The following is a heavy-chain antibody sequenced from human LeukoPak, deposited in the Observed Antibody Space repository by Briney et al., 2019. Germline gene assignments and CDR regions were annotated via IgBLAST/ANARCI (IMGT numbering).Heavy chain of an antibody. CDR3: ARGRADYDSSGYYLYYFDY. CDR2: IYTSGST. D-gene: IGHD3-22*01. Sequence: SETLSLTCTVSGGSISSYYWSWIRQPAGKGLEWIGRIYTSGSTNYNPSLKSRVTISVDTSKNQFSLKLSSVTAADTAVYYCARGRADYDSSGYYLYYFDYWGQGTLVTVSS. J-gene: IGHJ4*02. CDR1: GGSISSYY. V-gene: IGHV4-4*07.